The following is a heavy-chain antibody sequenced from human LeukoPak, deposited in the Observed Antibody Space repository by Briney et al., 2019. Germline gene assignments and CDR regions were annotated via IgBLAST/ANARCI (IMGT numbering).Heavy chain of an antibody. D-gene: IGHD2-8*02. CDR3: ARELGGRIRKGTGYPDY. Sequence: SETLSLTCGVAGGSFRGYYWTWIRQAPGKGLEWIGETTHSGSSNYNPSLKSRVNISVDMAKNQFSLTLSSVTAADTAVYYCARELGGRIRKGTGYPDYWGQGTLVTVSS. CDR1: GGSFRGYY. V-gene: IGHV4-34*01. J-gene: IGHJ4*02. CDR2: TTHSGSS.